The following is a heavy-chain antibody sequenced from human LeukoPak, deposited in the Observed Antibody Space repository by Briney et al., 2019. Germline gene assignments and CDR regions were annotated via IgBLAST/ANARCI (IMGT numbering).Heavy chain of an antibody. CDR2: ISASGGTT. J-gene: IGHJ4*02. V-gene: IGHV3-23*01. D-gene: IGHD6-13*01. Sequence: PGGSLRLSCAASGFTFSSSAMSWVRQAPGKGLEWVSAISASGGTTYNSDSVKGRFTISRDSAKNTLYLQINSLRAEDSAVYYCAKASSSWYSDFDYWGRGTLVTVSS. CDR3: AKASSSWYSDFDY. CDR1: GFTFSSSA.